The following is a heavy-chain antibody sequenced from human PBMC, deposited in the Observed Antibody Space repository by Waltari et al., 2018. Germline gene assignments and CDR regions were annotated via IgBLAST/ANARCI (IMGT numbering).Heavy chain of an antibody. CDR1: GGSFRGYY. Sequence: QVQLQQWGAGLLKPSETLSLTFAVYGGSFRGYYWSRIRQPPGKGLEGIGEINHSGSTNYNPSLKSRVTISVDTSKNQFSLKLSSVTAADTAVYYCARGLGDFWSAEKGHYYMDVWGKGTTVTISS. D-gene: IGHD3-3*01. CDR2: INHSGST. J-gene: IGHJ6*03. V-gene: IGHV4-34*01. CDR3: ARGLGDFWSAEKGHYYMDV.